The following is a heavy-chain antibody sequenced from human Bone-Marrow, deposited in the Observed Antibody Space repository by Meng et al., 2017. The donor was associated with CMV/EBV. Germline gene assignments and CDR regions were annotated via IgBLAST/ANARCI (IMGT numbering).Heavy chain of an antibody. V-gene: IGHV1-46*01. CDR3: ASSAYDFWHGGYNGIVDYNGMDV. D-gene: IGHD3-3*01. Sequence: ASVKVSCKASGYTFTSYYMHWVRQAPGQGLEWMGVINPNGGTTSFPEKFLGRVTMTSDTSTGTVYREMSSLRSEDTAVYYCASSAYDFWHGGYNGIVDYNGMDVWGRGTTVTVSS. CDR2: INPNGGTT. CDR1: GYTFTSYY. J-gene: IGHJ6*02.